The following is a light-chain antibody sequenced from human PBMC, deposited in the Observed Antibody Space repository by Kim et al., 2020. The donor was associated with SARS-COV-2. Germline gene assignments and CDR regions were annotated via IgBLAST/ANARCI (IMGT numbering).Light chain of an antibody. J-gene: IGKJ3*01. V-gene: IGKV1-33*01. CDR1: QDISNY. CDR2: DAS. CDR3: QQYDNLLT. Sequence: SASVGDRVTITCLASQDISNYLNWYQQKPGKAPKLLIYDASNLETGVPSRFSGSGSGTDFTFTISSLQPEDIATYYCQQYDNLLTFGPGTKVDIK.